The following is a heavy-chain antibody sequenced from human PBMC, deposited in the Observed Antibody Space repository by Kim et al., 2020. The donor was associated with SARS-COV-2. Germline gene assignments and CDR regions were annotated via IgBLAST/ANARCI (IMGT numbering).Heavy chain of an antibody. CDR2: IYPGDSDT. CDR3: ARRYCSSTSCLEYWYFDL. V-gene: IGHV5-51*01. Sequence: GESLKISCKGSGYSFTSYWIGWVRQMPGKGLEWMGLIYPGDSDTRYSPSFQGQVTISADKSISTAYLQWSSLKASDTAMYYCARRYCSSTSCLEYWYFDLWGRGTLVTVSS. J-gene: IGHJ2*01. CDR1: GYSFTSYW. D-gene: IGHD2-2*01.